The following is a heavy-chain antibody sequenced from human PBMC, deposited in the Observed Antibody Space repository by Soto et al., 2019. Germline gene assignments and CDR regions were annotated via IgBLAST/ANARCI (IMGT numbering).Heavy chain of an antibody. D-gene: IGHD5-12*01. J-gene: IGHJ4*02. CDR3: ARDRSEKTGYDWGF. Sequence: EVQLVESGGGLVQPGGSLRLSCAASGFTFSSYWMHWVRQAPGKGLVWVSRINSEGSSTTYADSVKGRFTISRDNAKNTLYLQMNRLRAEDTAVYYCARDRSEKTGYDWGFWGQGTLVTVSS. CDR2: INSEGSST. V-gene: IGHV3-74*03. CDR1: GFTFSSYW.